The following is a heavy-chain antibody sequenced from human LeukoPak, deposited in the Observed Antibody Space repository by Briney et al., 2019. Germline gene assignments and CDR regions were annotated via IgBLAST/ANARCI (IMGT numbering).Heavy chain of an antibody. CDR2: INHSRST. CDR1: GGSFSGYY. Sequence: SETLSLTCAVYGGSFSGYYWSWIRQPPGKGLEWIGEINHSRSTNYNPSLKSRVTISVDTSKNQFSLKLSSVTAADTAVYYCARVSGTAPKDFDYWGQGTLVTVSS. J-gene: IGHJ4*02. CDR3: ARVSGTAPKDFDY. V-gene: IGHV4-34*01. D-gene: IGHD2-15*01.